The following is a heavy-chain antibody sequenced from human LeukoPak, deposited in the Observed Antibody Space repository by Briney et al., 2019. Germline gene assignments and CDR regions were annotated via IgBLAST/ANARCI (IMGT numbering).Heavy chain of an antibody. Sequence: SETLSLTCTVSGGSISSSSYYWGWIHQPPGKGLEWIGSIYYSGSTYYNPSLKSRVTISVDTSKNQFSLKLSSVTAADTAVYYCARDHGTAMVTDSGVNYYYGMDVWGQGTTVTVSS. CDR2: IYYSGST. J-gene: IGHJ6*02. CDR3: ARDHGTAMVTDSGVNYYYGMDV. CDR1: GGSISSSSYY. D-gene: IGHD5-18*01. V-gene: IGHV4-39*07.